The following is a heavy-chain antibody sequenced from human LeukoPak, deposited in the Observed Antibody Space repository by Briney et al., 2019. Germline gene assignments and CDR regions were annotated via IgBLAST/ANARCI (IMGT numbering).Heavy chain of an antibody. CDR3: AKSYDYVWGSYRYIDY. D-gene: IGHD3-16*02. CDR1: GFTFSSYA. CDR2: ISGSGGST. Sequence: TGGSLRLSCAASGFTFSSYAMSWVRQAPGKGLEWVSAISGSGGSTYYADSVKGRFTISRDNSKNTLYLQMNSLRAEDTAVYYCAKSYDYVWGSYRYIDYWGQGTLVTVSS. V-gene: IGHV3-23*01. J-gene: IGHJ4*02.